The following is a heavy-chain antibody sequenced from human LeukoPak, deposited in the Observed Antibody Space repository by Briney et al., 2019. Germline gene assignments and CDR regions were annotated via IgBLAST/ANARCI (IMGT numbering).Heavy chain of an antibody. CDR1: GFTFTSSA. D-gene: IGHD3-22*01. Sequence: SVKVSCKASGFTFTSSAMQWVRQARGQRLEWIGWIVVGSGNTNYAQKFQERVTITRDMSTSTAYMELSSLRCEDTAVYYCAALVNSSGYHDPYNWFDPWGQGTLVTVSS. V-gene: IGHV1-58*02. CDR2: IVVGSGNT. CDR3: AALVNSSGYHDPYNWFDP. J-gene: IGHJ5*02.